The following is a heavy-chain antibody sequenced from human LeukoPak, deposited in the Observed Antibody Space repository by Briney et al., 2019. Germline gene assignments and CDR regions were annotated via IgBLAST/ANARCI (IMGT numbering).Heavy chain of an antibody. CDR3: ARGVVPAAIRGGWFDP. Sequence: GASVKVSCKASGYTFTSYDINWVRQATGQGLEWMGWINPNSGNTGYAQKFQGRVTMTRNTSISTAYMELSSLRSEDTAVYYCARGVVPAAIRGGWFDPWGQGTLVTVSS. CDR2: INPNSGNT. V-gene: IGHV1-8*01. CDR1: GYTFTSYD. J-gene: IGHJ5*02. D-gene: IGHD2-2*02.